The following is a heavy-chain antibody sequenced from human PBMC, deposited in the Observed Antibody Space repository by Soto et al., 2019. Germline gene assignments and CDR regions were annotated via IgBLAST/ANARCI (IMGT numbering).Heavy chain of an antibody. CDR3: AKDVEALARVGGMDV. CDR2: ISYDGSNK. J-gene: IGHJ6*02. CDR1: GFTFSSYG. Sequence: LRLSCAASGFTFSSYGMHWVRQAPGKGLEWVAVISYDGSNKYYADSVKGRFTISRDNSKNTLYLQMNSLRAEDTAVYYCAKDVEALARVGGMDVWGQGTTVTVSS. D-gene: IGHD6-6*01. V-gene: IGHV3-30*18.